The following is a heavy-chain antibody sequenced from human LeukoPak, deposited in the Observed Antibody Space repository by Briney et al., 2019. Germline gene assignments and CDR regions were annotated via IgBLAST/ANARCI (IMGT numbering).Heavy chain of an antibody. J-gene: IGHJ4*02. CDR2: INPNSGGT. Sequence: ASVKVSCKASGYTFTGYYMHWVRQALGQGLEWMGWINPNSGGTNYAQKFQGRVTMTRDTSISTAYMELSRLRSDDTAVYYCARSDGYNEPFDYWGQGTLVTVSS. D-gene: IGHD5-24*01. V-gene: IGHV1-2*02. CDR3: ARSDGYNEPFDY. CDR1: GYTFTGYY.